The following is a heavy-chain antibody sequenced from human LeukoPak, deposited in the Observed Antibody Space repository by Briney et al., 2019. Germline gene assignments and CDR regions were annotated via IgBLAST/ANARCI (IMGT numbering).Heavy chain of an antibody. Sequence: SETLSLTCAVYVGSFCGYNWSCVPPPPGEGLGWGWEINDGGSTNYNPSLKSRVTISVDTSKNQFSLKLSSVTAADTAVYYCARVGLRYDILTGARYVWFDPWGQRTLVTVSS. D-gene: IGHD3-9*01. V-gene: IGHV4-34*01. CDR2: INDGGST. CDR3: ARVGLRYDILTGARYVWFDP. J-gene: IGHJ5*02. CDR1: VGSFCGYN.